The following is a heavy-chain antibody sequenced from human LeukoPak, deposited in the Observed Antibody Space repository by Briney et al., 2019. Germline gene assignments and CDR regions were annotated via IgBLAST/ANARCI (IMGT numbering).Heavy chain of an antibody. V-gene: IGHV3-21*04. Sequence: GGSLRLSCAASGFTFSSYNMNWVRQAPGKGLEWVSSISSSSSYIYYADSVKGRFTISRDNAKNSLYLQMDSLRAEDTAVYYCARTSRASPGWRPRLKNAFDLWGLGTLVTVSS. D-gene: IGHD6-6*01. CDR1: GFTFSSYN. CDR2: ISSSSSYI. CDR3: ARTSRASPGWRPRLKNAFDL. J-gene: IGHJ3*01.